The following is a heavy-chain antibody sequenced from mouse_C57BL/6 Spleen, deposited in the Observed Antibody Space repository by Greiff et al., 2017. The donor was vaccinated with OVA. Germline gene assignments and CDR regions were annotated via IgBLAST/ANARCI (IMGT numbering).Heavy chain of an antibody. CDR3: TRGDYDGYYYAMDY. CDR2: IDPETGGT. V-gene: IGHV1-15*01. CDR1: GYTFTDYE. D-gene: IGHD2-4*01. J-gene: IGHJ4*01. Sequence: VQGVESGAELVRPGASVTLSCKASGYTFTDYEMHWVKQTPVHGLEWIGAIDPETGGTAYNQKFKGKAILTADKSSSTAYMELRSLTSEDSAVYYCTRGDYDGYYYAMDYWGQGTSVTVSS.